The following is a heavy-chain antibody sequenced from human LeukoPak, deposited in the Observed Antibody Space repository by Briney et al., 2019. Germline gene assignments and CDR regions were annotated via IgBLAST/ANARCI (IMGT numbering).Heavy chain of an antibody. J-gene: IGHJ5*02. Sequence: ASVKVSCKVSGYTLTELSMHWVRQAPGQGLEWMGIINPSGGSTSYAQKFQGRVTMTRDTSTSTVYMELSSLRSEDTAVYYCARDGATWFDPWGQGTLVTVSS. CDR3: ARDGATWFDP. D-gene: IGHD1-26*01. CDR1: GYTLTELS. V-gene: IGHV1-46*01. CDR2: INPSGGST.